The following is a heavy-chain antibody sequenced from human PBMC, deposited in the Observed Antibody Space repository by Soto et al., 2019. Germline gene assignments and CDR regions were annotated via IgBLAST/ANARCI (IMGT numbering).Heavy chain of an antibody. Sequence: SETLSLTCSVSGDFISNNDHHWGWIRQAPGKGLEWIGSVSYSATTHYNPSLKSRITISVDTSKNQFSLNLNSVTAADTAVYYCTRPDSASYCGGDCYLYSWFDSWGQGALVTVSS. D-gene: IGHD2-21*02. CDR1: GDFISNNDHH. CDR3: TRPDSASYCGGDCYLYSWFDS. J-gene: IGHJ5*01. V-gene: IGHV4-39*01. CDR2: VSYSATT.